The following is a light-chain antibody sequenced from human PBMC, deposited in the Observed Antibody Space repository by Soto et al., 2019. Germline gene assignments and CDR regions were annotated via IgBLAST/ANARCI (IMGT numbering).Light chain of an antibody. CDR2: DAS. V-gene: IGKV3-11*01. J-gene: IGKJ4*01. CDR3: QQRSNWPYT. CDR1: QSVSRY. Sequence: EIVLTQSPVTLSLSPGERATLTCRASQSVSRYLAWYQQKPGQAPRLLIYDASNRATGIPARFSGSGSGTDFTLTISSLEPEDFAVYYCQQRSNWPYTFGGGTKLEIK.